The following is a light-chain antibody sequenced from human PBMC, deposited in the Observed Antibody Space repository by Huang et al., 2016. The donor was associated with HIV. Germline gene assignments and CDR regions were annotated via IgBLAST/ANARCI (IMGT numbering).Light chain of an antibody. V-gene: IGKV3-20*01. CDR2: GAS. CDR3: QQYGNSPPLYT. CDR1: QSVICTH. Sequence: PGERATLTGRASQSVICTHLTWYQQKPGQAPRLLIYGASSRATGIPYRFSGSVSGTDFTLTISRLEPEDFAVYYCQQYGNSPPLYTFGQGTKLEIK. J-gene: IGKJ2*01.